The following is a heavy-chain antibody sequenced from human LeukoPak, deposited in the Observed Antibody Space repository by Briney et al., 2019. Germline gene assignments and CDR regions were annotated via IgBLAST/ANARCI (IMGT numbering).Heavy chain of an antibody. Sequence: SETLSLTCAVYGGSFSGYYWSWIRQPPGKGLEWIGEINHSGSTNYNPSLKSRVTISVDTSKNQFSLKLSSVTAADTAVYYCARGVLLRYFDWLSDQDLGNWFDPWGQGTLVTVSS. D-gene: IGHD3-9*01. V-gene: IGHV4-34*01. CDR2: INHSGST. CDR3: ARGVLLRYFDWLSDQDLGNWFDP. CDR1: GGSFSGYY. J-gene: IGHJ5*02.